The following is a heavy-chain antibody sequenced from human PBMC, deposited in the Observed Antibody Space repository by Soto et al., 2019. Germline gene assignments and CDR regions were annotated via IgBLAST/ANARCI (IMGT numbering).Heavy chain of an antibody. CDR3: ARVYYYYGSGSYSDAFDI. J-gene: IGHJ3*02. V-gene: IGHV3-21*01. CDR2: IGTSSSYI. Sequence: PGGSLRLSCAASGFTFSGYSMNWVRQAPGKGLEWVSSIGTSSSYIYYADSVKGRFTVSRDNAKNSLYLQMNSLRAEDTAVYYCARVYYYYGSGSYSDAFDIWGQGTMVTVSS. D-gene: IGHD3-10*01. CDR1: GFTFSGYS.